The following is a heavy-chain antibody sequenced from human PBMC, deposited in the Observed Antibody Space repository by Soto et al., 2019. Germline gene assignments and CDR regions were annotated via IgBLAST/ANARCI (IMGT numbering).Heavy chain of an antibody. CDR3: ARMGHYSFDN. CDR1: GFTVTTNY. V-gene: IGHV3-53*01. CDR2: IYSGGST. D-gene: IGHD2-15*01. Sequence: EVQLVESGGGLIQPGGSLRLSCTASGFTVTTNYMSWVRQAPGKGLEWVSDIYSGGSTFYADSVKGRFTISRDNSKNTLYLQINSLRAEDSAVYYCARMGHYSFDNWGQGTLVTVSS. J-gene: IGHJ4*02.